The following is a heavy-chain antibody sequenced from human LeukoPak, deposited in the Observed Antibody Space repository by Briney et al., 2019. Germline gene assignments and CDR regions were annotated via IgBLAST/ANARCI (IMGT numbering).Heavy chain of an antibody. D-gene: IGHD2-21*02. CDR1: GFTFDDYG. Sequence: GGSLRLSCAASGFTFDDYGMSWVRQARGKGQGWDSGINWNGGSTGYADSVKGRFTISRDNAKNSLYLQMNSLRAEDTALYHCARGGYCGGDCLYNWFDPWGQGTLVTVSS. CDR3: ARGGYCGGDCLYNWFDP. J-gene: IGHJ5*02. CDR2: INWNGGST. V-gene: IGHV3-20*01.